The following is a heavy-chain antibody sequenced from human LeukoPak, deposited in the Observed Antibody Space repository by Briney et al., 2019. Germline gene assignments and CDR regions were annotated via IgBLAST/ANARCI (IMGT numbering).Heavy chain of an antibody. Sequence: GGSLRLSCAASGFTFSAYAMHWVRQAPGKGLEWVAVIAYDGINKYYADSVKGRFTISRDNSKNTVYLQMSSLRSEDTAVYYCARGGYCSGGSCQAYTDAFDIWGQGTMVTVSS. CDR3: ARGGYCSGGSCQAYTDAFDI. V-gene: IGHV3-30-3*01. CDR2: IAYDGINK. D-gene: IGHD2-15*01. CDR1: GFTFSAYA. J-gene: IGHJ3*02.